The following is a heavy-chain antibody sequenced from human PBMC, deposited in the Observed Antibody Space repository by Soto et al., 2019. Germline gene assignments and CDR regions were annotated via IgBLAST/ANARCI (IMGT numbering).Heavy chain of an antibody. D-gene: IGHD5-12*01. V-gene: IGHV1-18*01. CDR2: ISAYNGDT. J-gene: IGHJ6*02. CDR1: GYTLTSYG. Sequence: QVQLVQSGAEVTKPGASVKVSCKASGYTLTSYGISWVRQAPGQGLEWMGWISAYNGDTNYAQSLQGRVTMTTDTSTTTAYMELRSLGSDDTAVYYCATTIGYSYYYYGMDGWGQGTTVTVSS. CDR3: ATTIGYSYYYYGMDG.